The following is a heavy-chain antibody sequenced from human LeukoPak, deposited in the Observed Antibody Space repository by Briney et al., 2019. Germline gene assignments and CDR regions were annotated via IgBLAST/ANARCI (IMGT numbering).Heavy chain of an antibody. D-gene: IGHD6-6*01. CDR1: GFSFSSYK. CDR2: ISSSGSTI. V-gene: IGHV3-48*03. Sequence: GGSLRLSCVASGFSFSSYKMHWVRQAPGKGLEWVSYISSSGSTIFYADSVKGRFTISRDNAENSLYPLMNSLRAEDTAVYYCAREASYYFDYWGQGTLVTVSS. J-gene: IGHJ4*02. CDR3: AREASYYFDY.